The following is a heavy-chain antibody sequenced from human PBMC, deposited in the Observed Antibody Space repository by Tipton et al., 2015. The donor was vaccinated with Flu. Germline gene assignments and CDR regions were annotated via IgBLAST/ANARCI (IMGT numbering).Heavy chain of an antibody. CDR2: IYYSGST. V-gene: IGHV4-39*07. Sequence: QVQLVQSGPEVKPSETLSLTCTVSGGSISSSSYYWGWIRQPPGKGLEWIGSIYYSGSTYYNPSLKSRVTISVDTSKNQFSLKLSSVTAADTAVYYCAREGRREQLALDYWGQGTLVTVSS. J-gene: IGHJ4*02. D-gene: IGHD6-6*01. CDR3: AREGRREQLALDY. CDR1: GGSISSSSYY.